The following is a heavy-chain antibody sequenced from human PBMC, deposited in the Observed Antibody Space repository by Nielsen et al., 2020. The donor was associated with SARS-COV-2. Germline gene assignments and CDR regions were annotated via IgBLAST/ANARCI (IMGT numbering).Heavy chain of an antibody. CDR3: AKDGGIVVVVAAHYGMDV. J-gene: IGHJ6*02. CDR2: IRHDGSNK. Sequence: WIRQPPGKGLEWVAFIRHDGSNKYYADSVKGRFTISRDNSKNTLYLQMNSLRAEDTAVYYCAKDGGIVVVVAAHYGMDVWGQGTTVTVSS. V-gene: IGHV3-30*02. D-gene: IGHD2-15*01.